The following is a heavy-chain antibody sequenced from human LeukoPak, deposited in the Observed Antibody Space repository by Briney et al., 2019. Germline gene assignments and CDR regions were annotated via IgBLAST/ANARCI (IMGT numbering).Heavy chain of an antibody. J-gene: IGHJ4*02. CDR1: GGSFSGYY. Sequence: PSETLSLTCAVYGGSFSGYYWSWIRQPPGKGLEWIGEINHSGSTNYNPSLKSRVTISVDTSKNQFSLKLSSVTAADTAVYYCARATIPGGGYDSSGYYLDYWGQGTLVTVSS. V-gene: IGHV4-34*01. D-gene: IGHD3-22*01. CDR3: ARATIPGGGYDSSGYYLDY. CDR2: INHSGST.